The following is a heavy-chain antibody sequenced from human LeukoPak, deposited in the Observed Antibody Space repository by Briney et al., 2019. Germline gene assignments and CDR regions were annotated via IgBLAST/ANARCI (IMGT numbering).Heavy chain of an antibody. D-gene: IGHD1-26*01. Sequence: GSLRLSCAASGFTFSTYWMHWVRQAPGKGLVWVSRINSDGTRTIYADSVKGRFTISRDNAKNTVYLQMNSLTAEDTAVYYCATVATGSWGWIDPWGQGTLVTVSS. CDR3: ATVATGSWGWIDP. V-gene: IGHV3-74*01. CDR2: INSDGTRT. J-gene: IGHJ5*02. CDR1: GFTFSTYW.